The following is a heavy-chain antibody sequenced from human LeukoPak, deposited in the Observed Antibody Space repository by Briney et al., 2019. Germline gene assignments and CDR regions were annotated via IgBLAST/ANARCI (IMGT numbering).Heavy chain of an antibody. Sequence: SETLSLTCAIYGESFGRYYWNWTRQAPGKGLDWIGEINQSGSTNYNPALKSRVTISVDTSKNQFSLKLTSVTAADTAVYYCARGRGYSSGWGHYYHGMDVWGQGATVTVSS. D-gene: IGHD6-19*01. CDR2: INQSGST. J-gene: IGHJ6*02. CDR1: GESFGRYY. V-gene: IGHV4-34*01. CDR3: ARGRGYSSGWGHYYHGMDV.